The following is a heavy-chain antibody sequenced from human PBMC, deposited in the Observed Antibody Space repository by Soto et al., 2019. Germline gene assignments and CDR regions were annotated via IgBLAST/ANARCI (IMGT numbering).Heavy chain of an antibody. J-gene: IGHJ3*02. Sequence: EVQLVESGGGLVEPGGSLRLSCAASGFTFSSYSMNWVRQAPGKGLEWVSSISSSSSYIYYADSVKGRFTISRDNAKNSLYLQMNSLRAEDTAVYYCARDRVDIVVVPAAIRAFDSWGQGTMVTVSS. V-gene: IGHV3-21*01. CDR3: ARDRVDIVVVPAAIRAFDS. CDR1: GFTFSSYS. D-gene: IGHD2-2*02. CDR2: ISSSSSYI.